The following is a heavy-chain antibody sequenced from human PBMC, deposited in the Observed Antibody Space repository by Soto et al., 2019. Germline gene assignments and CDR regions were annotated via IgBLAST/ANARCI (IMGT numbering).Heavy chain of an antibody. Sequence: GGSLRLSCAASGFTFSSYSMNWVRQAPGKGLEWVSYISSSSSTIYYADSVKGRFTISRDNAKNSLYLQMNSLRDEDTAVYYCARDGAVVPAAIYYYYYGMDVWGQGTTATVSS. CDR3: ARDGAVVPAAIYYYYYGMDV. D-gene: IGHD2-2*01. V-gene: IGHV3-48*02. CDR1: GFTFSSYS. CDR2: ISSSSSTI. J-gene: IGHJ6*02.